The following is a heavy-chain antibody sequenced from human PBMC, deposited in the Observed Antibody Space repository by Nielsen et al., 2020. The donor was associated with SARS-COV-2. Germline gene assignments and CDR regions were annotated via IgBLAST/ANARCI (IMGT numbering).Heavy chain of an antibody. CDR1: GGSISSGDYY. Sequence: SETLSLTFTVSGGSISSGDYYWSWIRQPPGKGLEWIGYIYYSGSTYYNPSLKSRVTISVDTSKNQFSLKLSSVTAADTAVYYCATTYDSSGYYQYYFDYWDQGTLVTVSS. CDR2: IYYSGST. CDR3: ATTYDSSGYYQYYFDY. D-gene: IGHD3-22*01. J-gene: IGHJ4*02. V-gene: IGHV4-30-4*01.